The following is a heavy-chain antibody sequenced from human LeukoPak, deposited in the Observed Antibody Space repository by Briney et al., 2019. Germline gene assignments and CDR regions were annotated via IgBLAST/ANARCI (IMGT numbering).Heavy chain of an antibody. Sequence: GGSLRLSCAASGFTFSSFWMHWVRQAPGKGLVWVSRISSVGSSTSYADSVKGRFTISRDNAKNTLYLQMNSLRAEDTAVYYCARERTSGWDAFDFWGQGTLVTVSS. D-gene: IGHD6-19*01. CDR2: ISSVGSST. CDR3: ARERTSGWDAFDF. CDR1: GFTFSSFW. J-gene: IGHJ4*02. V-gene: IGHV3-74*01.